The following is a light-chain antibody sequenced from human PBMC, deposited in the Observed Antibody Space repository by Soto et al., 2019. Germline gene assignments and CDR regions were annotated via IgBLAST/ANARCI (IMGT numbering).Light chain of an antibody. CDR2: HTS. V-gene: IGKV3-15*01. Sequence: EIEMTQSPATLSLSPGERATLSCRASQNINTNLAWYQQSPGRAPRLFIYHTSTRATGIPDRFSGSGSGTEFTLTISSLQSEDFALYYCQQYIRWPITFGGGTKVDIK. CDR3: QQYIRWPIT. J-gene: IGKJ4*01. CDR1: QNINTN.